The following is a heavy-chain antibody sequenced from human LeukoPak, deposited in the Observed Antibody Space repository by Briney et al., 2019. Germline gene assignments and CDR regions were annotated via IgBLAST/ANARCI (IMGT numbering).Heavy chain of an antibody. V-gene: IGHV3-30*04. Sequence: GRSLRPSCAASGFTFSSYAMHWVRQDPGKGLEWVAVISYDGSNKYYADSVKGRFTISRDNFKNTLYLQMNSLRAEDTAVYYCARDPCSGGSCYLDYWGQGTLVTVSS. CDR3: ARDPCSGGSCYLDY. CDR2: ISYDGSNK. D-gene: IGHD2-15*01. J-gene: IGHJ4*02. CDR1: GFTFSSYA.